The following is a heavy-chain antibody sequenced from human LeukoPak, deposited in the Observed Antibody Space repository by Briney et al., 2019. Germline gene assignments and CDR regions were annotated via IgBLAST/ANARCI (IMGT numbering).Heavy chain of an antibody. D-gene: IGHD6-19*01. CDR2: INPNSGGT. J-gene: IGHJ3*02. CDR3: ARAPYIAVAGREAFDI. Sequence: GASVKVSCKASGYTFTGYYMHWVRQAPGQGLEWMGWINPNSGGTNYAQKFQGRVTMTRDTSISTAYMELSRLRSDDTAVYYCARAPYIAVAGREAFDIWGQGTMVTVSS. V-gene: IGHV1-2*02. CDR1: GYTFTGYY.